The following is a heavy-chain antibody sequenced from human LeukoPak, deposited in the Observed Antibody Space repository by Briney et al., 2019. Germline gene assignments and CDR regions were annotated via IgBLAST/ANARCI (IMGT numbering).Heavy chain of an antibody. D-gene: IGHD3-3*01. CDR1: GGSISSGSYY. J-gene: IGHJ4*02. Sequence: SQTLSLTCTVSGGSISSGSYYWSWIRQPAGKGLEWIGRIYTSGSNNYNPSLKSRVTISVDTSKNQFSLKLSSVTAADTAVYYCARSTYYDFWSGYFDYWGQGTLVTVSS. CDR2: IYTSGSN. CDR3: ARSTYYDFWSGYFDY. V-gene: IGHV4-61*02.